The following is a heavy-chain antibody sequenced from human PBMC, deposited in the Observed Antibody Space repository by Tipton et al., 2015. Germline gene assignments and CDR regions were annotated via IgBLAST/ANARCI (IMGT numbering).Heavy chain of an antibody. CDR3: ARGQRGYPY. J-gene: IGHJ4*02. CDR1: GGSISSYY. CDR2: ISYSGST. V-gene: IGHV4-59*01. Sequence: LRLSCTVSGGSISSYYWSWIRQPPGKGLEWIGYISYSGSTSYNPSLESRVTISVDTSKNQFSLKLTSVTAADTAVYYCARGQRGYPYWGQGTLVTVSS. D-gene: IGHD5-18*01.